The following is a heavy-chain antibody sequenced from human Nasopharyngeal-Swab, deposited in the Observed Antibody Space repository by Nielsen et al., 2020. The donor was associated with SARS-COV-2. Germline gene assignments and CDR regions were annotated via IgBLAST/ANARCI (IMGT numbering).Heavy chain of an antibody. D-gene: IGHD3-22*01. V-gene: IGHV1-3*01. CDR1: GYTFTSYA. J-gene: IGHJ6*02. CDR2: INAGNGNT. Sequence: ASVKVSCKASGYTFTSYAMHWVRQAPGQRLEWMGWINAGNGNTKYSQKFQGRVTITRDTSASTAYMELSSPRSEDTAVYYCARYYREGSGYLYYGMDVWGQGTTVTVSS. CDR3: ARYYREGSGYLYYGMDV.